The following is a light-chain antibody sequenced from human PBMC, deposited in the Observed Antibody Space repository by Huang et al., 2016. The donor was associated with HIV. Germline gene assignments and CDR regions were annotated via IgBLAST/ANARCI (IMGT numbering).Light chain of an antibody. CDR2: AAS. V-gene: IGKV1-39*01. CDR3: QQSYNTPRT. CDR1: QSIRSY. Sequence: DIQMTQSPSSLSASVGDRVTITCRASQSIRSYLNWYQQKPGKAPKLLMHAASSLQSGVPSRFSGSGSGTAFTLTITNLQPEDFATYYCQQSYNTPRTFGQGTKVDVK. J-gene: IGKJ1*01.